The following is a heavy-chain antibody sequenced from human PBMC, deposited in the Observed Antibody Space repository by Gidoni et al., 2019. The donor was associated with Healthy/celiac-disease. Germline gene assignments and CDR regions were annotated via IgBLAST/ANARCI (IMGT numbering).Heavy chain of an antibody. Sequence: EVQLVESGGGLVQPGRSLRLSCTASGFTFGDYAMSWVRQAPGKGLEWVGFIRSKAYGGTTEYAASVKGRFTISRDDSKSIAYLQMNSLKTEDTAVYYCTRDKFDEYYYDSSGYSNLFDYWGQGTLVTVSS. D-gene: IGHD3-22*01. CDR3: TRDKFDEYYYDSSGYSNLFDY. CDR2: IRSKAYGGTT. CDR1: GFTFGDYA. V-gene: IGHV3-49*04. J-gene: IGHJ4*02.